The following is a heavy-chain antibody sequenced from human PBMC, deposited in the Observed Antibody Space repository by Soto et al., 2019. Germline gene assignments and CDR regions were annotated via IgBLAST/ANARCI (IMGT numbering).Heavy chain of an antibody. V-gene: IGHV2-26*01. CDR1: GFSLSNARMG. J-gene: IGHJ4*02. Sequence: KESGPVLVTPTETLTLTCTVSGFSLSNARMGVSWIRQPPGKALEWLAHIFSNDEKSYSTSLKSRLTISKDTSKSQVVLTMTNMDPVDTATYYCARLGTGGWYHFDYWGQGTLVTVSS. D-gene: IGHD6-19*01. CDR2: IFSNDEK. CDR3: ARLGTGGWYHFDY.